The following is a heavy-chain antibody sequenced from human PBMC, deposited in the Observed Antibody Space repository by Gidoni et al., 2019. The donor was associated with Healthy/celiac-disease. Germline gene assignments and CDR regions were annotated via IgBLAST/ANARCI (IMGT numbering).Heavy chain of an antibody. J-gene: IGHJ4*02. Sequence: SYAMSWVRQAPGKGLEWVSAISGSGGSTYYADSVKGRFTISRDNSKNTLYLQMNSLRAEDTAVYYCAIHYGSGSYLYWGQGTLVTVSS. D-gene: IGHD3-10*01. CDR2: ISGSGGST. CDR3: AIHYGSGSYLY. CDR1: SYA. V-gene: IGHV3-23*01.